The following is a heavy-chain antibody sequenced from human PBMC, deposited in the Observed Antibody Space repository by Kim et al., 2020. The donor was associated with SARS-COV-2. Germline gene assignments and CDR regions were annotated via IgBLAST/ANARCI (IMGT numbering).Heavy chain of an antibody. Sequence: YAVSVKSRITINPDTSKNQFSLQLNSVTPEDTAVYYCARDAATDYYGMDVWGQGTTVTVSS. J-gene: IGHJ6*02. CDR3: ARDAATDYYGMDV. V-gene: IGHV6-1*01. D-gene: IGHD6-25*01.